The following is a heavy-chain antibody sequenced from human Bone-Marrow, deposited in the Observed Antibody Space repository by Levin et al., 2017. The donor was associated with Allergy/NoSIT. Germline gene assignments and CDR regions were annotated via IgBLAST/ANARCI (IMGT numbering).Heavy chain of an antibody. J-gene: IGHJ5*02. CDR3: ASQWGDTMVRGVSLDWFDP. D-gene: IGHD3-10*01. V-gene: IGHV4-39*01. CDR1: GGSITSSITY. CDR2: IYYSGYT. Sequence: SETLSLTCSVSGGSITSSITYWGWIRQPPGKGLEWIGSIYYSGYTYYNPSLKSRVTISVDTSQNQFSLKLSPVTAADTAVYYGASQWGDTMVRGVSLDWFDPWGQGTLVTVSS.